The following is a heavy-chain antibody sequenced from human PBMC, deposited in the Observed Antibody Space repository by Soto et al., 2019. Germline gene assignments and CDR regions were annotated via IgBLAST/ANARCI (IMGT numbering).Heavy chain of an antibody. V-gene: IGHV4-39*01. CDR3: ARIVVPAAMRHYYYYMDG. J-gene: IGHJ6*03. CDR2: IYYSGST. Sequence: SETLSLTCTVSGGSISSSSYYWGWIRQPPGKGLEWIGSIYYSGSTYYNPSLKSRVTISVDTSKNQFSLKLSSVTAADTAVYYCARIVVPAAMRHYYYYMDGWGKGTTVTVSS. D-gene: IGHD2-2*01. CDR1: GGSISSSSYY.